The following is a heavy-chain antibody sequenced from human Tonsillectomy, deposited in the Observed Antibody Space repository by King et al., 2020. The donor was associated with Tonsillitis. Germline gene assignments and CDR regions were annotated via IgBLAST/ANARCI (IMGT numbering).Heavy chain of an antibody. CDR1: GFNFSNYD. CDR2: ISNDGSRT. D-gene: IGHD6-19*01. V-gene: IGHV3-33*05. CDR3: ARERLWSSGWGIDN. Sequence: VQLVESGGGVVQPGGSLRLSCAASGFNFSNYDMDWVRQSPGKGLEWVALISNDGSRTYYGDSVKGRFTIDRDSSKSTLYLQLTSLRAEDTAVYYCARERLWSSGWGIDNWGQGTLVTVSS. J-gene: IGHJ4*02.